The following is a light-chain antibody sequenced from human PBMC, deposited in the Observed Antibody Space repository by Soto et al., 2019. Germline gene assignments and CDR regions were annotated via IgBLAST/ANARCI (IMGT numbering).Light chain of an antibody. Sequence: EILLTQSPATMSVSPGETATLSCRASQSVSSSLAWYQQTPGRAPRLLIYGASNRATDIPTRFSGSGSGTEFTLTISGLQSEDFAVYYCQQYNNWPPLTFGGGTKVDIK. J-gene: IGKJ4*01. V-gene: IGKV3-15*01. CDR1: QSVSSS. CDR3: QQYNNWPPLT. CDR2: GAS.